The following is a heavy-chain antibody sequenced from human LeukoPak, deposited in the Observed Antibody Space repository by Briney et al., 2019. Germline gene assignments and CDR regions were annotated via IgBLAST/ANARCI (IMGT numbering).Heavy chain of an antibody. V-gene: IGHV1-8*01. J-gene: IGHJ6*02. CDR3: ARDGPSYSSGRYNGMDV. CDR2: MNPNSGNT. Sequence: ASVKVSCKASGYTFTSYNINWVRQATGQGLEWMGWMNPNSGNTGYAQKFQGRVTMTRNTSISTAYMELSSLRSEDTAVYYCARDGPSYSSGRYNGMDVWGQGTTVTVSS. D-gene: IGHD6-19*01. CDR1: GYTFTSYN.